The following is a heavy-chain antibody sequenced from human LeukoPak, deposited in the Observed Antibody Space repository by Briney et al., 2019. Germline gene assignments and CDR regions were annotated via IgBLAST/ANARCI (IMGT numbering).Heavy chain of an antibody. CDR3: ARGRIAAAGFDY. D-gene: IGHD6-13*01. J-gene: IGHJ4*02. CDR2: INAGNGNT. CDR1: GYTFTSYA. V-gene: IGHV1-3*01. Sequence: ASVKVSCKASGYTFTSYAMHRVRQAPGQRLEWMGWINAGNGNTKYSQKFQGRVTITRDTSASTAYMDLSSLRSEDTGVYYCARGRIAAAGFDYWGQGTQVTVSS.